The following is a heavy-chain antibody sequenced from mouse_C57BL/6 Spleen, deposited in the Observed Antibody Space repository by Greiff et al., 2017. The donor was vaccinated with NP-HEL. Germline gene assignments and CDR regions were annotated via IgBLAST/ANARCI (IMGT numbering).Heavy chain of an antibody. CDR3: ARGNWDSLNRYFDY. J-gene: IGHJ2*01. CDR1: GFNIKDDY. Sequence: EVKLQESGAELVRPGASVKLSCTASGFNIKDDYMHWVKQRPEQGLEWIGWIDPENGDTEYASKFQGKATLTADKSSSTAYMQLSSLTSEDSAVYFCARGNWDSLNRYFDYWGQGTTLTVSS. CDR2: IDPENGDT. D-gene: IGHD1-2*01. V-gene: IGHV14-4*01.